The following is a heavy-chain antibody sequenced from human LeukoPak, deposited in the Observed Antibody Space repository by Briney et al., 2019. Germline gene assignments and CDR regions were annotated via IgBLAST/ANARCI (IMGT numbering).Heavy chain of an antibody. CDR2: IYHSGST. J-gene: IGHJ4*02. V-gene: IGHV4-38-2*01. CDR3: ARHAYCSSTSCLPLDY. D-gene: IGHD2-2*01. Sequence: SETLSLTCAVSGYSISSGYYWGWIRQPPGKGLERIGSIYHSGSTYYNPSLKSRVTISVDTSKNQFSLKLSSVTAADTAVYYCARHAYCSSTSCLPLDYWGQGTLVTVSS. CDR1: GYSISSGYY.